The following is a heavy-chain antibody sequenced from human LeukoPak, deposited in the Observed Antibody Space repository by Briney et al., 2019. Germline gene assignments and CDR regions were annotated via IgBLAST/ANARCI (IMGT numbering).Heavy chain of an antibody. Sequence: PGGSLRLSCAASGFTFSSFSMNWVRQAPGKGLEWVSTLSTSGAATYYADSVKGRFTISRDNSKNTLYLQMNSLRAEDTAVYYCAKDPPLMAQVPNDAFDIWGQGTMVTVSS. CDR3: AKDPPLMAQVPNDAFDI. V-gene: IGHV3-23*01. D-gene: IGHD3-16*01. CDR2: LSTSGAAT. CDR1: GFTFSSFS. J-gene: IGHJ3*02.